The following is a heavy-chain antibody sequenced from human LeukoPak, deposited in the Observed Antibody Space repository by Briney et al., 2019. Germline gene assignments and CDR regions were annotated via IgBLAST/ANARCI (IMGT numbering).Heavy chain of an antibody. D-gene: IGHD4/OR15-4a*01. Sequence: GASVKVSCKASGYTSTGYYMHWVRQAPGQGLEWMGWINPNSGGTNYAQKFQGRVTMTTDTSISTAYMELSSLTSDDTAVYYCARDPRAPGQPPFDYWGQGTLVTVSS. CDR3: ARDPRAPGQPPFDY. CDR1: GYTSTGYY. V-gene: IGHV1-2*02. J-gene: IGHJ4*02. CDR2: INPNSGGT.